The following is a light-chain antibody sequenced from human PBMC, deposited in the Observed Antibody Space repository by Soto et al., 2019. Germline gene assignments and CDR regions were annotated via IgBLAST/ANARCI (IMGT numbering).Light chain of an antibody. Sequence: IQLTKSQSSLSASVGDRVTITCPASQDVSNYLNRNKQKLGKAPKLLIYDESNLETGVPSRFSGSGSGTYFSFTISSLQPEDIATYYSQQSSNLITSAHGTRLEIK. CDR3: QQSSNLIT. J-gene: IGKJ5*01. CDR1: QDVSNY. V-gene: IGKV1-33*01. CDR2: DES.